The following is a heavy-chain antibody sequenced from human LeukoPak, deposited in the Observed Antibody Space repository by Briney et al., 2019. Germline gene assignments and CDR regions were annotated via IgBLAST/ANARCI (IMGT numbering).Heavy chain of an antibody. J-gene: IGHJ6*02. CDR2: ISSSSSTI. CDR3: AREFVDRGFRYGYDYYYGMDV. D-gene: IGHD5-18*01. Sequence: GGSLRLSCAASGFSFSSYGMNWVRQAPGKGREWVSYISSSSSTIYYADSVKGRFTISRDNAKNSVHLQMNSLRDEDTAVYYCAREFVDRGFRYGYDYYYGMDVWGQGTTVTVSS. V-gene: IGHV3-48*02. CDR1: GFSFSSYG.